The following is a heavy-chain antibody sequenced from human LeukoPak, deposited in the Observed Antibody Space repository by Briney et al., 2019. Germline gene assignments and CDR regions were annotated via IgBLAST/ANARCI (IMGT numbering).Heavy chain of an antibody. D-gene: IGHD3-16*01. CDR1: GFNFDGHD. CDR3: VKGSGSWADY. J-gene: IGHJ4*01. CDR2: ISGSGGSG. Sequence: GGSLRLSCAASGFNFDGHDMHWVRQAPGKGLEWVSSISGSGGSGDYADSVRGRLTISRDNAKKYLFLQMNNLRPEDTALYYWVKGSGSWADYWGQGTLVVVSS. V-gene: IGHV3-9*01.